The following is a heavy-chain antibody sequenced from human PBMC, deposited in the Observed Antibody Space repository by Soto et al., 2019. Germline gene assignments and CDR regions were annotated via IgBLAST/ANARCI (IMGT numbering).Heavy chain of an antibody. CDR1: GGSISIYY. D-gene: IGHD1-26*01. CDR2: IYYSGST. J-gene: IGHJ5*02. V-gene: IGHV4-59*12. CDR3: ARDISGSYGDWFDP. Sequence: PSETLSLTCTVSGGSISIYYWTWIRQPPGKGLEWIGYIYYSGSTNYNPSLKSRVTISVDTSKNQFSLKLSSVTAADTAVYYYARDISGSYGDWFDPWGQGTLVTVSS.